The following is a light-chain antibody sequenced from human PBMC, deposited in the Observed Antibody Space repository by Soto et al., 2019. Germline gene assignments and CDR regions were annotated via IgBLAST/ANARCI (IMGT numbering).Light chain of an antibody. V-gene: IGKV3-20*01. J-gene: IGKJ3*01. CDR1: PSVSGSN. CDR3: QHYGS. CDR2: GAS. Sequence: SVVTQSPRTLSNYTGERATLSCRASPSVSGSNLAWYQQKPGQAPRLVIYGASSRATGIPDRFSGSGSGTDFTLTIIRLEPEDFAVYYCQHYGSFGHGTKVYIK.